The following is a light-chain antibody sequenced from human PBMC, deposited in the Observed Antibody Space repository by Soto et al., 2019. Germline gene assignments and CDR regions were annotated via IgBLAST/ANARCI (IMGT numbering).Light chain of an antibody. CDR3: SSFTSSSTPVV. Sequence: QSALTQPASVSGSPGQSITISCTGTSSDIGTYNYVSWYQQHPGKAPKLTIYDVSDRPSGVSYRFSGSKSGNTASLTISGLQAEDEDDYYCSSFTSSSTPVVFGTGTKLTVL. CDR2: DVS. CDR1: SSDIGTYNY. J-gene: IGLJ1*01. V-gene: IGLV2-14*03.